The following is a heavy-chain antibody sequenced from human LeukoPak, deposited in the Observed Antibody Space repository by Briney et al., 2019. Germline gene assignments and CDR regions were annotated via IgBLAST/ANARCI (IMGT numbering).Heavy chain of an antibody. J-gene: IGHJ4*02. CDR1: GFTVSSNY. V-gene: IGHV3-53*01. Sequence: AGSLRLSCAASGFTVSSNYMSWVRQAPGKGLEWVSVIYSRGSTYYADSVKGRFTISRDNSKNTLYLQMNSLRAEDTAVYYCASFGSGFRGPFDYWGQGTLVTVSS. CDR2: IYSRGST. D-gene: IGHD3-10*01. CDR3: ASFGSGFRGPFDY.